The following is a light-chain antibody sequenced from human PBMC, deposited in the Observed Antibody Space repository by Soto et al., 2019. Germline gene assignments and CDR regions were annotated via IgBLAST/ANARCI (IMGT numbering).Light chain of an antibody. Sequence: QPVLTQSPSASASLGASVKLTCTLSSGHSRYAIAWHQQQPEKGPRYLMKLNSDGSHSKGDGIPDRFSGSSSGAERYLTISSLQSEDEADYYCQTWGTGTHVVFGGGTKVTVL. CDR1: SGHSRYA. CDR3: QTWGTGTHVV. J-gene: IGLJ2*01. V-gene: IGLV4-69*01. CDR2: LNSDGSH.